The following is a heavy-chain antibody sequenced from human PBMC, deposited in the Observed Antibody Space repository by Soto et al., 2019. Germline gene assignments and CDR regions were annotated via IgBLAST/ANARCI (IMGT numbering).Heavy chain of an antibody. V-gene: IGHV1-2*06. CDR3: ARDWPYSSSPNWFDP. J-gene: IGHJ5*02. D-gene: IGHD6-13*01. Sequence: ASVKVSCKASGYTFIGYYIHWVRQAPGQGLEWMGRINPNSGEVTYGETFQGRVTITADESTSTAYMELSSLRSEDTAVYYCARDWPYSSSPNWFDPWGQGTLVTVSS. CDR2: INPNSGEV. CDR1: GYTFIGYY.